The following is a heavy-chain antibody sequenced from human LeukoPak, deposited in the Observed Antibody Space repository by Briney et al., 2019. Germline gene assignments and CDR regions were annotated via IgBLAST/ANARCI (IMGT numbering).Heavy chain of an antibody. Sequence: SETLSLTCAVYGGSFSGYYWSWIRQPPGKGLEWIGEINHSGSTNYNPSLKSRVTISVDTSKNQFSLKLSSVTAADTAVYYCARHPIFGVVIDAFDIWGQGTMVTVSS. CDR2: INHSGST. J-gene: IGHJ3*02. V-gene: IGHV4-34*01. D-gene: IGHD3-3*01. CDR3: ARHPIFGVVIDAFDI. CDR1: GGSFSGYY.